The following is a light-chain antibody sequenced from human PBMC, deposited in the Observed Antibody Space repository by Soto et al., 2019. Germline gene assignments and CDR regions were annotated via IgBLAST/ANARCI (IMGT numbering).Light chain of an antibody. J-gene: IGKJ1*01. V-gene: IGKV3-20*01. CDR2: GAS. Sequence: EIVLTQSPGTLSLSPGXRATLSCRASQSVSSSYLAWYQQKPGQAPRLLIYGASSRATGIPDRFSGSGSGTDFTLTISRLEPEDFAVYYCQQHGSSPRTFGQGTKVDSK. CDR1: QSVSSSY. CDR3: QQHGSSPRT.